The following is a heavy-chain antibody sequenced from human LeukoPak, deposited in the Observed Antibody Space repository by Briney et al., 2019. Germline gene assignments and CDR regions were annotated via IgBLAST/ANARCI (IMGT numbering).Heavy chain of an antibody. V-gene: IGHV7-4-1*02. CDR2: INTNTGNP. CDR1: GYTFLSYG. Sequence: HGASVKVSCKASGYTFLSYGITWVRQAPGQGLEWMGWINTNTGNPTYAQGFTGRLVFSLDTSVSTAYLQISSLKAEDTAVYYCARAQSLMYDFWSGYSNWFDPWGQGTLVTVSS. J-gene: IGHJ5*02. D-gene: IGHD3-3*01. CDR3: ARAQSLMYDFWSGYSNWFDP.